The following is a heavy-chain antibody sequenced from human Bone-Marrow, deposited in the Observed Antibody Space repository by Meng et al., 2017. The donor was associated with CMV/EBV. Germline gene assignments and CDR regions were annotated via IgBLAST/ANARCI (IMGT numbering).Heavy chain of an antibody. J-gene: IGHJ2*01. Sequence: LTCAVSGGSFRYFYWSWIRQPPGKGLDWIGEISHSGSANYKSSLRSRVTISIDTSNNQFSLKLSSVTAADTAVYYCARVTNWGYFDLWGRGTLVTVSS. CDR2: ISHSGSA. V-gene: IGHV4-34*01. CDR3: ARVTNWGYFDL. CDR1: GGSFRYFY. D-gene: IGHD7-27*01.